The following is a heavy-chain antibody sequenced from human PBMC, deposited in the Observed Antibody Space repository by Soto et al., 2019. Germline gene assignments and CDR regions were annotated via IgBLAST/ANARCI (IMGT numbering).Heavy chain of an antibody. CDR1: GFTFSDYY. Sequence: GGSLRLSCAASGFTFSDYYMSWIRQAPGKGLEWVSYISSSSSYTNYADSVKGRFTISRDNAKNSLYLQMNSLRAEDTAVYYCARGLRFYYYYGMDVWGQGTTVTVSS. D-gene: IGHD3-16*01. V-gene: IGHV3-11*05. J-gene: IGHJ6*02. CDR3: ARGLRFYYYYGMDV. CDR2: ISSSSSYT.